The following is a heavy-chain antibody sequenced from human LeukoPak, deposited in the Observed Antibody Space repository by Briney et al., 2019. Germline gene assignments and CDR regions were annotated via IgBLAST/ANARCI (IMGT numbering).Heavy chain of an antibody. D-gene: IGHD1-26*01. Sequence: SETLSLTCTVSGGSISGYYWSWIRQPAGKGLEWIGRIYTSGSTNYNPSLKSRVTVSLDTSKNQFSLKLNSVTAAGTAVYYCARKGVGYYFDYWGQGTLVTVSS. CDR1: GGSISGYY. CDR2: IYTSGST. V-gene: IGHV4-4*07. J-gene: IGHJ4*02. CDR3: ARKGVGYYFDY.